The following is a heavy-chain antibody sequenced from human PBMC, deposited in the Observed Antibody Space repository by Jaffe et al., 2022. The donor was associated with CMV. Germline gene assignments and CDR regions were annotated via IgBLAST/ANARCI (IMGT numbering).Heavy chain of an antibody. Sequence: QVQLQESGPGLVKPSQTLSLTCIVSGGSIGSGGHYWNWIRQHPGKGLEWIGHIYYSGSTQYNPSLKSRVSMSVETSKNQFSLRLTSVTAADTAVYYCARGLYYYPSGDYFDYWGQGTLVTVSS. CDR1: GGSIGSGGHY. D-gene: IGHD3-10*01. CDR3: ARGLYYYPSGDYFDY. CDR2: IYYSGST. J-gene: IGHJ4*02. V-gene: IGHV4-31*03.